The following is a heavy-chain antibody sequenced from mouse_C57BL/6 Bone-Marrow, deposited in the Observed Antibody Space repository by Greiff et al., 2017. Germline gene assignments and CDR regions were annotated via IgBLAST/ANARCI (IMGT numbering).Heavy chain of an antibody. CDR3: AREWVYGSRYVGYYFDY. J-gene: IGHJ2*01. D-gene: IGHD1-1*01. V-gene: IGHV1-55*01. CDR2: IYPGSGST. CDR1: GYTFTSYW. Sequence: QVQLQQPGAELVKPGASVKMSCKASGYTFTSYWITWVKQRPGQGLEWIGDIYPGSGSTNYNEKFKSKATLTVDTSSSTAYMQLSSLTSEDSAVYYCAREWVYGSRYVGYYFDYWGQGTTLTVSS.